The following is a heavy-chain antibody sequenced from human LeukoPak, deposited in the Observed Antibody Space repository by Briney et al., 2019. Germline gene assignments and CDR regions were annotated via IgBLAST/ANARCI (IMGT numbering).Heavy chain of an antibody. D-gene: IGHD3-22*01. CDR3: ARMHYYYDRSYYTLDY. CDR2: INPNRGGT. CDR1: GYTFTTYY. V-gene: IGHV1-2*06. Sequence: ASVKVSCKASGYTFTTYYIHWVRQAPGQGLEWRGRINPNRGGTIYAQKFQGRVTMTTDRAITTAYMELSSLRSDDTAFYYCARMHYYYDRSYYTLDYWGQGTLVTVSS. J-gene: IGHJ4*02.